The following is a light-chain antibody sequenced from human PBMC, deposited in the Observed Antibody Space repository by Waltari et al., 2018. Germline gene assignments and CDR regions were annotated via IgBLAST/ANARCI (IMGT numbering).Light chain of an antibody. V-gene: IGLV2-14*03. CDR1: NSDIGGYNY. CDR3: SSYTSRATYV. J-gene: IGLJ1*01. Sequence: QSALTQPASVSGSPGQSITISCTGTNSDIGGYNYVSWYQHHPGKAPKLMISDSSMRPSGVSIRFSGSKSGNTASLTISGLQPDDKADYYCSSYTSRATYVFGTGTKVTVL. CDR2: DSS.